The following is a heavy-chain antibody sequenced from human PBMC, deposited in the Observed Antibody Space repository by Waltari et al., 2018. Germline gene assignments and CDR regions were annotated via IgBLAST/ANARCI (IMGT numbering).Heavy chain of an antibody. V-gene: IGHV3-48*04. CDR1: GFNFRTFS. CDR2: ISGTSFTI. Sequence: EVQLVESGGGLMQPGGSLRRSCSASGFNFRTFSIGWFRQAPGKGLEWLSYISGTSFTIYYADSVKGRFTISRDNAKNSVYLQMNSLRAEDTAVYYCARDVGFCSGGSCPALDVWGKGTTVTISS. D-gene: IGHD2-15*01. CDR3: ARDVGFCSGGSCPALDV. J-gene: IGHJ6*04.